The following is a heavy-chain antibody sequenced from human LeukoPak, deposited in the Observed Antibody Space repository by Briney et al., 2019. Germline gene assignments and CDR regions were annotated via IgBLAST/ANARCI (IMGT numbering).Heavy chain of an antibody. V-gene: IGHV3-7*03. D-gene: IGHD5-12*01. CDR3: ARDPQGGGRYSGYVYYGMDV. Sequence: GGSPRLSCAASGFTFTSYSMSWVRQAPGKGLEWVANIKHDGSEKYYVDSVKGRFTISRDNAKNSPYLQMNSLRAEDTAVYYCARDPQGGGRYSGYVYYGMDVWGKGATVTVSS. CDR2: IKHDGSEK. J-gene: IGHJ6*04. CDR1: GFTFTSYS.